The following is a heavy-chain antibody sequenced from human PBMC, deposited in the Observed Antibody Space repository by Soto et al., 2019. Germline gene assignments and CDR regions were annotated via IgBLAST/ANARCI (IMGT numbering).Heavy chain of an antibody. D-gene: IGHD6-13*01. V-gene: IGHV4-34*01. CDR1: GGSFSGYY. CDR3: ASRYSSSWSWFDP. CDR2: INHSGST. J-gene: IGHJ5*02. Sequence: SETLSLTCAVYGGSFSGYYWSWVRQPPGKGLEWIGEINHSGSTNYNPSLKSRVTISVDTSKNQFSLKLSSVTAADTAVYYCASRYSSSWSWFDPWGQGTLVTVS.